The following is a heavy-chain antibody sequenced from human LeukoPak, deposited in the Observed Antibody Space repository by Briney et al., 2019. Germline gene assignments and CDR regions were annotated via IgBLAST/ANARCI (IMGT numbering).Heavy chain of an antibody. CDR3: AKDLISGDDYSIWTFDN. D-gene: IGHD4-11*01. V-gene: IGHV3-23*01. J-gene: IGHJ4*02. CDR2: ISGSGNKT. CDR1: GFTFSHFA. Sequence: GVSLRLSCAASGFTFSHFAMSWVRQAPGKGLHWVSTISGSGNKTYDADSVKGRFTISRDNSKNTLYLQMNRLRAEDTAVYYCAKDLISGDDYSIWTFDNWGQGTLVTVSS.